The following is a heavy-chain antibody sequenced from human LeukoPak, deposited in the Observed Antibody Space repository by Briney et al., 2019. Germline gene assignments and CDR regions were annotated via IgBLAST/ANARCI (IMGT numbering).Heavy chain of an antibody. CDR3: ARSFFQTDAFDI. Sequence: PSETLSLTCTVSGASISSYYWSWIRQPPGKGLEWIGYIYYSGSTNYNPSLKSRVTISVDTSKNHFSLRLSSVTAADTAVYYCARSFFQTDAFDIWGQGTMVTVSS. D-gene: IGHD3-3*01. V-gene: IGHV4-59*01. J-gene: IGHJ3*02. CDR1: GASISSYY. CDR2: IYYSGST.